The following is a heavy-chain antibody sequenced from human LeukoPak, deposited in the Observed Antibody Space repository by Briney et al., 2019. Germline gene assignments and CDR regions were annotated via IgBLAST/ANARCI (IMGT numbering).Heavy chain of an antibody. CDR3: ARKRSLYCSGSCNWFDP. CDR2: IYYSGST. CDR1: GGSFSGYY. Sequence: TLSLTCAIYGGSFSGYYWSWIRQHPGKGLEWIGYIYYSGSTYYNPSLKSRVTISVDTSKNQFSLKLSSVTAADTAVYYCARKRSLYCSGSCNWFDPWGQGTLVTVSS. V-gene: IGHV4-31*11. J-gene: IGHJ5*02. D-gene: IGHD2-15*01.